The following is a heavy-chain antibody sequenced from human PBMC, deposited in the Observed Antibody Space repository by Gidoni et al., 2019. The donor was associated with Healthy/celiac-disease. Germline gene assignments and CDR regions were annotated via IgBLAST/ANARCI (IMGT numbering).Heavy chain of an antibody. V-gene: IGHV3-11*06. CDR3: ARGRTNYGDYPAVSL. Sequence: QVQLVESGGGLVKPGGSLRLSCAASGFPFRDYYMSWIRQAPGKGLEWVSYISSSSSYTNYADSVKGGFTITRDNAKNSLYLQMNRLRAEDTAVYYCARGRTNYGDYPAVSLWGQGTLVTVSS. D-gene: IGHD4-17*01. J-gene: IGHJ4*02. CDR2: ISSSSSYT. CDR1: GFPFRDYY.